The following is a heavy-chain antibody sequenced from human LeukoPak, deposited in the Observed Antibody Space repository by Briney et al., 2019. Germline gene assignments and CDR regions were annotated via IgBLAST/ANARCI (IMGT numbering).Heavy chain of an antibody. Sequence: GGSLRLSCAASGFTFSDYYMSWIRQAPGKGLEWVSYISSSGSTIYYADSVKGRFTISRDNAKNSLYLQMNSLRAEDTAVYYCARWGRYDFWSGYYGYYYYYYMDVWGKGTTVTVSS. V-gene: IGHV3-11*01. CDR1: GFTFSDYY. J-gene: IGHJ6*03. CDR2: ISSSGSTI. D-gene: IGHD3-3*01. CDR3: ARWGRYDFWSGYYGYYYYYYMDV.